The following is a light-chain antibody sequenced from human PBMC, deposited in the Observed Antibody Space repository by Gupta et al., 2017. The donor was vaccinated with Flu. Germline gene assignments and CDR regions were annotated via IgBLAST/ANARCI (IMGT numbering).Light chain of an antibody. CDR2: AAS. CDR1: QAISNY. Sequence: DIQMTQSPSSLSASVGDRVTITCRASQAISNYLAWYQQKPGKVPKLLIYAASTLHSGVPSRFSGSGSETHFTLTITSLQPEDAATYYCQKYHSAPFTFGPGTKVDIK. CDR3: QKYHSAPFT. J-gene: IGKJ3*01. V-gene: IGKV1-27*01.